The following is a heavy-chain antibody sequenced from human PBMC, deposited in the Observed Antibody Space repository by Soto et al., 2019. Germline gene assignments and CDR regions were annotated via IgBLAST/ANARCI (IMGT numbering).Heavy chain of an antibody. V-gene: IGHV4-34*01. CDR1: GGSFSGYQ. CDR3: ARGLIVWFGELSRRGGYYYYMDV. CDR2: INDTGNI. D-gene: IGHD3-10*01. Sequence: QVQLQQWGAGLLKPSETLSLTCAVYGGSFSGYQWTWIRQTPGKGLEWIGEINDTGNINYNPSLKSRVTICIDPPKKQISLKLSSVTAADTAVYYCARGLIVWFGELSRRGGYYYYMDVWGKGTTVTVSS. J-gene: IGHJ6*03.